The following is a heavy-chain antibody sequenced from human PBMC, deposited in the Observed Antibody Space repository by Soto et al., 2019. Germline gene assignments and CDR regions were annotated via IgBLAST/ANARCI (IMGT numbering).Heavy chain of an antibody. J-gene: IGHJ3*02. CDR2: ISSSSSTI. D-gene: IGHD3-22*01. Sequence: PGGSLRLSCAASGFTFRSYSMSWVRQAPGKGLEWVSYISSSSSTIYYADSVKGRFTISRDNAKNSLYLQMNSLRAEDTAVYYCARDRLKDSSGYHAFDIWGQGTMVTVSS. V-gene: IGHV3-48*01. CDR1: GFTFRSYS. CDR3: ARDRLKDSSGYHAFDI.